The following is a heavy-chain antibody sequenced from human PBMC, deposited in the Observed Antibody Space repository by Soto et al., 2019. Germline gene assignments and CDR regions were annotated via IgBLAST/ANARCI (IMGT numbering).Heavy chain of an antibody. J-gene: IGHJ6*02. CDR3: ARVWYYYDSSYPIYCYYGTDV. D-gene: IGHD3-22*01. CDR1: GGTFSSYA. CDR2: IIPIFGTA. V-gene: IGHV1-69*13. Sequence: ASVKVSCKASGGTFSSYAISWVRQAPGQGLEWMGGIIPIFGTANYAQKFQGRVTITADESTCTAYMELSSLRSEDTAVDYCARVWYYYDSSYPIYCYYGTDVWGQGTTVTVSS.